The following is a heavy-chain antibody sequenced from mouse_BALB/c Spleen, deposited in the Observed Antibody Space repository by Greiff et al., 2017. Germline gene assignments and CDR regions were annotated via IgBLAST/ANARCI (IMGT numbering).Heavy chain of an antibody. CDR1: GYTFTDYA. CDR2: ISTYYGDA. CDR3: ARDYDGNWYFDV. V-gene: IGHV1S137*01. J-gene: IGHJ1*01. Sequence: SGAELVRPGVSVKISCKGSGYTFTDYAMHWVKQSHAKSLEWIGVISTYYGDASYNQKFKGKATMTVDKSSSTAYMELARLTSEDSAIYYCARDYDGNWYFDVWGAGTTVTVSS. D-gene: IGHD2-4*01.